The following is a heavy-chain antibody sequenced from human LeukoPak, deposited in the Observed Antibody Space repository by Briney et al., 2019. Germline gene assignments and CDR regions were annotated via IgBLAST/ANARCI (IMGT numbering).Heavy chain of an antibody. V-gene: IGHV1-18*01. J-gene: IGHJ4*02. CDR3: ARGPYYYDSSGYYGTHFDY. CDR1: GYTFTSYG. D-gene: IGHD3-22*01. Sequence: ASVKVSCKASGYTFTSYGISWVRQAPGQGLEWMGWISAYNGNTNYAQKLQGRVTMTTDTSTSTAYMELRSLRSDDTAVYYCARGPYYYDSSGYYGTHFDYWGQGTLVTVSS. CDR2: ISAYNGNT.